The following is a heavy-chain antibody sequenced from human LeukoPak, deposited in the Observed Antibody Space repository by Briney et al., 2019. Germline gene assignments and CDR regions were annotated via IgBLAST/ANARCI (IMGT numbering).Heavy chain of an antibody. Sequence: PSETLSLTCAVYGGSFSGYYWSWIRQPPGKGLEWIGEINHSGSTNYNPSLKSRVTISVDTSKNQFSLKLSSVTAADTAVYYCARAGRGSYYDSSGYDFDYWGQGTLVTVSS. CDR3: ARAGRGSYYDSSGYDFDY. CDR2: INHSGST. D-gene: IGHD3-22*01. CDR1: GGSFSGYY. J-gene: IGHJ4*02. V-gene: IGHV4-34*01.